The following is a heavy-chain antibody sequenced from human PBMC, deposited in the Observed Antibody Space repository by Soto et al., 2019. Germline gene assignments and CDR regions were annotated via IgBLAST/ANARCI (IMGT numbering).Heavy chain of an antibody. CDR2: ISYDGSNK. V-gene: IGHV3-30*18. J-gene: IGHJ6*03. CDR3: AKVAKLDYYYYYMDV. Sequence: QVQLVESGGGVVQPGRSLRLSCAASGFTFSSYGMHWVRQAPGKGLEWVAVISYDGSNKYYADSVKGRFTISRDNSKNTLYLQMNSLRAEDTAVYYCAKVAKLDYYYYYMDVWGKGTTVTVSS. CDR1: GFTFSSYG.